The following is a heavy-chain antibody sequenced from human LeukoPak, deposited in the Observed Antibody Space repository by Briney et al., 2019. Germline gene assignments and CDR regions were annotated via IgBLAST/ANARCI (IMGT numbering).Heavy chain of an antibody. D-gene: IGHD2-21*01. J-gene: IGHJ4*02. CDR3: AKGYIQLWWFDY. Sequence: GGSLRLSCAASGFTFSTYAMSWVRQAPGKGLQWVSLISGSGDGAHYAGSVKGRFTISRDNSKNTVYLQMTNLGAEDTAVYYCAKGYIQLWWFDYWGQGTLVTVSS. V-gene: IGHV3-23*01. CDR1: GFTFSTYA. CDR2: ISGSGDGA.